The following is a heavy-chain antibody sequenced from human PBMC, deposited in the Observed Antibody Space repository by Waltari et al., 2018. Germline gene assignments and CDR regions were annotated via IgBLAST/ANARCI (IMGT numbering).Heavy chain of an antibody. V-gene: IGHV4-39*07. CDR3: ASLKLTIAALLDYFDY. Sequence: QLQLQESGPGLVKPSETLSLTCTVSGGSISSSSYYWGWIRQPPGKGLEWIGSIYYSGSTYYNPSLKSRVTISVDTSKNQFSLKLSSVTAADTAVYYCASLKLTIAALLDYFDYWGQGTLVTVSS. J-gene: IGHJ4*02. CDR2: IYYSGST. D-gene: IGHD6-13*01. CDR1: GGSISSSSYY.